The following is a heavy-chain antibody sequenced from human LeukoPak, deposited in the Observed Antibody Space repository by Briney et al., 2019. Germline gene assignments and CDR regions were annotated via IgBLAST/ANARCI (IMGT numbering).Heavy chain of an antibody. D-gene: IGHD6-13*01. CDR3: VRDRGIASTGGYGMDV. Sequence: PGGSLRLSCAASGSTVSNIYMSWVRQAPGTGLEWVSIIHSGGITHYADSVKGRFTISRDNSKNTLYLQMNSLRAEDTAVYYCVRDRGIASTGGYGMDVWGQGTTVTVSS. J-gene: IGHJ6*02. CDR2: IHSGGIT. CDR1: GSTVSNIY. V-gene: IGHV3-53*01.